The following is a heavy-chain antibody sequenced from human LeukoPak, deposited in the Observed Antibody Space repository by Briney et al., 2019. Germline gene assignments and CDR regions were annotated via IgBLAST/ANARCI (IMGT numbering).Heavy chain of an antibody. CDR2: VHYSWSS. J-gene: IGHJ4*02. CDR3: ATGWYGDGGY. Sequence: SETLSLTCSVSGGSIRGDSCCWGWIRQPPGKGLEWVGSVHYSWSSAYNPSLKSRVSMSVDTSKNQISLQLSSVTAADTAVYYCATGWYGDGGYWGQGILVTVSS. V-gene: IGHV4-39*01. D-gene: IGHD6-19*01. CDR1: GGSIRGDSCC.